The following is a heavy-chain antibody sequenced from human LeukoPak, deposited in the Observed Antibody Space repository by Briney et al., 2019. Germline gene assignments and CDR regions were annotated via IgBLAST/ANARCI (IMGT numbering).Heavy chain of an antibody. Sequence: PSETLSLTCAVYGGSFSGYYWSWIRQPPGKGLEWIGEINHSGSTNYNPSLKSRVTMSVDTSKNQFSPKLNSVTAADTAVYYCARDPYYDILTGYLIRGTFDIWGLGTMVTVSS. D-gene: IGHD3-9*01. V-gene: IGHV4-34*01. J-gene: IGHJ3*02. CDR3: ARDPYYDILTGYLIRGTFDI. CDR2: INHSGST. CDR1: GGSFSGYY.